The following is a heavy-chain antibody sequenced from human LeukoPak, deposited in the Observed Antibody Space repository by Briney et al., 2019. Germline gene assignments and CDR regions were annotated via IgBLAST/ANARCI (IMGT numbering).Heavy chain of an antibody. V-gene: IGHV6-1*01. Sequence: SATLSLTCAISGDSVSSNSAAWNWIRQSPSRGLEWLGRTYYRSKWYNDYAVSVKSRITINPDTSKNQFSLQLNSVTPEDTAVYYCARGRFYCSGGSCYPHSWFDPWGQGT. J-gene: IGHJ5*02. D-gene: IGHD2-15*01. CDR2: TYYRSKWYN. CDR1: GDSVSSNSAA. CDR3: ARGRFYCSGGSCYPHSWFDP.